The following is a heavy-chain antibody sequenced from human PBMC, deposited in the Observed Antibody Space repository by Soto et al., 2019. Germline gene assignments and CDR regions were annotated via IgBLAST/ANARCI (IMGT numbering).Heavy chain of an antibody. CDR1: CYTFTSYG. Sequence: GASVKVSCKASCYTFTSYGIIWLRQAPGQSREGMGWISAYNGNTNYAQKLQGRVTMTTDTSTSTAYMELRRLRSDATAVYYCARIGPGSGSTTYYFDYWGQGTLVTVSS. J-gene: IGHJ4*02. CDR2: ISAYNGNT. V-gene: IGHV1-18*01. CDR3: ARIGPGSGSTTYYFDY. D-gene: IGHD3-10*01.